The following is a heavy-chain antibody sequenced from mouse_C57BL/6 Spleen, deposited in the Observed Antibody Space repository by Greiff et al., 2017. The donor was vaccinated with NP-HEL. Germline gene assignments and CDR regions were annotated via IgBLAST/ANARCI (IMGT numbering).Heavy chain of an antibody. CDR3: ARRDYDYFYYAMDY. V-gene: IGHV1-42*01. J-gene: IGHJ4*01. CDR1: GYSFTGYY. CDR2: INPSTGGT. Sequence: EVQLQESGPELVKPGASVKISCKASGYSFTGYYMNWVKQSPEKSLEWIGEINPSTGGTTYNQKFKAKATLTVDKSSSTAYMQLKSLTSEDSAVYYCARRDYDYFYYAMDYWGQGTSVTVSS. D-gene: IGHD2-4*01.